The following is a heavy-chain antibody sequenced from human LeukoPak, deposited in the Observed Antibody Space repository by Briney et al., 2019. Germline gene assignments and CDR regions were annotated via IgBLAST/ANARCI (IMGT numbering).Heavy chain of an antibody. CDR3: ARSGSTYYDFWSGYVDLAKY. J-gene: IGHJ4*02. V-gene: IGHV1-8*01. CDR2: MNPNSGNT. D-gene: IGHD3-3*01. Sequence: RASVKVSCKASGYTFTSYDINWVRQATGQGLEWMGWMNPNSGNTGYAQKFQGRATMTRNTSISTAYMELGSLRSEDTAVYYCARSGSTYYDFWSGYVDLAKYWGQGTLVTVSS. CDR1: GYTFTSYD.